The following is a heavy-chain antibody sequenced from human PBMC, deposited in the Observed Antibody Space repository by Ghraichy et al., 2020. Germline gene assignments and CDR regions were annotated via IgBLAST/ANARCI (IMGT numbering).Heavy chain of an antibody. CDR2: FDPEDGET. J-gene: IGHJ4*02. CDR3: ATADNSGYYGVDY. Sequence: ASVKVSCKVSGYTLTELSMHWVRQAPGKGLEWMGGFDPEDGETIYAQKFQGRVTMTEDTSTDTAYMELNSLRSEDTAVHYCATADNSGYYGVDYWGQGTLVTVSS. CDR1: GYTLTELS. V-gene: IGHV1-24*01. D-gene: IGHD3-3*01.